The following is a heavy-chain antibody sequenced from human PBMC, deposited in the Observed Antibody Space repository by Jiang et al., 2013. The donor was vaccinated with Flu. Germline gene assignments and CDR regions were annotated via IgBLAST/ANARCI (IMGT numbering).Heavy chain of an antibody. Sequence: VQLVESGGGVVQPGRSLRLSCAASGFTFSSYAMDWVRQAPGKGLEWVAVIWYDGSNKYYADSVKGRFTISRDNSKNTLYLQMNTLRAEDTAVYYCAKGYQLIDYWGQGTLVTVSS. CDR2: IWYDGSNK. D-gene: IGHD2-2*01. J-gene: IGHJ4*02. CDR1: GFTFSSYA. V-gene: IGHV3-33*06. CDR3: AKGYQLIDY.